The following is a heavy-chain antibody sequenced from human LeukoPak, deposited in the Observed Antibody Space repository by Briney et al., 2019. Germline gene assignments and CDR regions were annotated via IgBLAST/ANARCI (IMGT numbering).Heavy chain of an antibody. CDR2: INHSGST. V-gene: IGHV4-34*01. J-gene: IGHJ4*02. Sequence: KPSETLSLTCAVYGGSFSGYYWSWIRQPPGKGLEWIGEINHSGSTNYNPSLKSRVTISVDTSKNQFSLKLSSVTAADTAVYYCARGRSLAELWLLSTFDYWGQGTLVTVSS. D-gene: IGHD5-18*01. CDR3: ARGRSLAELWLLSTFDY. CDR1: GGSFSGYY.